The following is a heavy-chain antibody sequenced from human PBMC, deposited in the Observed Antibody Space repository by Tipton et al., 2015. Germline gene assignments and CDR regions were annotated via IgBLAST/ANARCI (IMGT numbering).Heavy chain of an antibody. CDR2: IFHSGIT. Sequence: TLSLTCAVSNYSTSSGYYWGWIRQPPGKGLEWIGNIFHSGITYYNPSLKSRVTMSVDTSKNYFSLKVTSLTAADTAVYYCARVSNSGYDNGSIYWGQGILVTVSS. V-gene: IGHV4-38-2*01. J-gene: IGHJ4*02. D-gene: IGHD5-12*01. CDR3: ARVSNSGYDNGSIY. CDR1: NYSTSSGYY.